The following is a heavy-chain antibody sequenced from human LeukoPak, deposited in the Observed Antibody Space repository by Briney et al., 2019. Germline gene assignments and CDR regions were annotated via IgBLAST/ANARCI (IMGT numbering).Heavy chain of an antibody. J-gene: IGHJ4*02. CDR2: IYPGDSDT. CDR1: GYSFTSYW. CDR3: ARPSYCGGDCYYSSYFDY. D-gene: IGHD2-21*02. Sequence: GESLKISCKGSGYSFTSYWIGWVRQMPGKGLEWMGIIYPGDSDTRYSPSFQGQVTISADKSISTAYLQWSSLKASDTAMYYCARPSYCGGDCYYSSYFDYWGQGTLVTVSS. V-gene: IGHV5-51*01.